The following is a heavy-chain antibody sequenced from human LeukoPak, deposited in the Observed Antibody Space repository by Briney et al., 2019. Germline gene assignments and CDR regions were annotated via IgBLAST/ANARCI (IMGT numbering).Heavy chain of an antibody. CDR2: IYYSGST. CDR1: GGSISSCY. Sequence: SETLSLTCTVSGGSISSCYWSWIRQPPGKGLEWIGYIYYSGSTNYNPSLKSRVTISIETSKNQFALKLSSVTAADTAVYYCASLGLEYWGQGTLVTVSS. D-gene: IGHD3-3*01. V-gene: IGHV4-59*01. CDR3: ASLGLEY. J-gene: IGHJ4*02.